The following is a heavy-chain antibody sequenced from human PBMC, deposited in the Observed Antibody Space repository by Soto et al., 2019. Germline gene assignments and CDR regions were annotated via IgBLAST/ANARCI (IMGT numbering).Heavy chain of an antibody. CDR1: GGSISSYY. CDR2: IYYSGST. Sequence: SETLSLTCXVAGGSISSYYWSWIRQPPGKGLEWIGYIYYSGSTNYNPSLKSRVTISVDTSKNQFSLKLSSVTAADTAVYYCARSDGRYWGQGTLVTVSS. V-gene: IGHV4-59*01. CDR3: ARSDGRY. J-gene: IGHJ4*02.